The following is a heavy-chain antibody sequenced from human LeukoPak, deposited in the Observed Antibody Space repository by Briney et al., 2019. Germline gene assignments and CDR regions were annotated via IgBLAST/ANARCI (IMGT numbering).Heavy chain of an antibody. J-gene: IGHJ4*02. CDR3: AREVGLRFLEWLLFESGPVVPDTV. V-gene: IGHV1-18*01. CDR1: GFTFRSYG. Sequence: PGGSLRLSCAASGFTFRSYGIHWVRQAPGQGLEWMGWISAYNGNTKYTQKFQGRVTITADESTSTAYMEPSSLRSEDTAVYYCAREVGLRFLEWLLFESGPVVPDTVWGQGTLVTVSS. D-gene: IGHD3-3*01. CDR2: ISAYNGNT.